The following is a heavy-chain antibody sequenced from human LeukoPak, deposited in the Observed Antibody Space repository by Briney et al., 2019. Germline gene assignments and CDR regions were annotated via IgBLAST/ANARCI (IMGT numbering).Heavy chain of an antibody. CDR1: GFTFSNYA. Sequence: GGSLRLSCAASGFTFSNYAMSWVRQAPGKGLEWVSGISGSGANTYHADSVKGRFTISRDNSKNTLYVQMNSLRAEDTAVYYCSREYFDWSRNYYYGMDVWGQGTTVTVSS. J-gene: IGHJ6*02. V-gene: IGHV3-23*01. CDR3: SREYFDWSRNYYYGMDV. D-gene: IGHD3-9*01. CDR2: ISGSGANT.